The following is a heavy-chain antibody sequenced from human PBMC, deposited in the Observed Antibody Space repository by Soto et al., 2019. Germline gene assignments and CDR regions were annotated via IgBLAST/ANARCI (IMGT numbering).Heavy chain of an antibody. Sequence: PGGSLRLSCAISGFSVSSNYLSWVRQAPGKGLEWVSVHYSGGSTYYADSVQGRFTISRDKSNNTLYLQMRRVRAEDTAVYYCARESEDLTSNFDYWGQGTLVTVSS. CDR1: GFSVSSNY. J-gene: IGHJ4*02. CDR3: ARESEDLTSNFDY. CDR2: HYSGGST. V-gene: IGHV3-53*01.